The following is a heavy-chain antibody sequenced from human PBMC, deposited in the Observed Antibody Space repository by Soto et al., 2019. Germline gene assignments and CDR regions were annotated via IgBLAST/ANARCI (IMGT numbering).Heavy chain of an antibody. CDR3: ARVPGPQSSGWYPY. CDR1: GYTFTSYG. J-gene: IGHJ4*02. V-gene: IGHV1-18*01. CDR2: ISAYNGNT. D-gene: IGHD6-19*01. Sequence: GASVKVSCKASGYTFTSYGISWVRQAPGQGLEWMGWISAYNGNTKYSQKFQGRVTITRDTSASTAYMELSSLRSEDTAVYYCARVPGPQSSGWYPYWGQGTLVTVSS.